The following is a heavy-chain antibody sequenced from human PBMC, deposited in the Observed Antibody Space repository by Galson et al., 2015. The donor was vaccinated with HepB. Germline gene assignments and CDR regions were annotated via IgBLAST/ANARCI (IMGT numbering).Heavy chain of an antibody. J-gene: IGHJ6*02. Sequence: CAISGDSVSNNNVAWYWIRQSPSRGLEWLGRTYYRAKWYNDYAESVRGRIAIKPDTSKNQLSLQLNSVTPEDTAVYYCARVGGTIYYYGRDVWGQGTTVTVSS. CDR1: GDSVSNNNVA. CDR2: TYYRAKWYN. V-gene: IGHV6-1*01. D-gene: IGHD2-2*01. CDR3: ARVGGTIYYYGRDV.